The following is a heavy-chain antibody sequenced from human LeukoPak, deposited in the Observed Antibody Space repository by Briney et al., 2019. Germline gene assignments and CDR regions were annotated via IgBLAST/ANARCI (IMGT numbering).Heavy chain of an antibody. D-gene: IGHD1-1*01. V-gene: IGHV1-46*01. CDR1: GYTFTSYY. CDR2: INPSGGST. J-gene: IGHJ4*02. Sequence: EASVKVSCKASGYTFTSYYMHLVRQAPGQGLEWMGIINPSGGSTSYAQKFQGRVTMTRDTSTSTVYMELSSLRSEDTAVYYCASILRGNYNQDYWGQGTLVTVSS. CDR3: ASILRGNYNQDY.